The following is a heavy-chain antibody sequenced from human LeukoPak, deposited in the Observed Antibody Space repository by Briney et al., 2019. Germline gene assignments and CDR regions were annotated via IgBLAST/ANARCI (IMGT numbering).Heavy chain of an antibody. Sequence: LETLSLTCTVPGGSISSYYWSWIRQPAGKGLEWIGRIYTSGSTNYNPSLKSRVTMSVDTSKNQFSLKLSSVTAADTAVYYCARALPRLYYYDSSGENWFDPWGQGTLVTVSS. D-gene: IGHD3-22*01. CDR2: IYTSGST. CDR1: GGSISSYY. J-gene: IGHJ5*02. V-gene: IGHV4-4*07. CDR3: ARALPRLYYYDSSGENWFDP.